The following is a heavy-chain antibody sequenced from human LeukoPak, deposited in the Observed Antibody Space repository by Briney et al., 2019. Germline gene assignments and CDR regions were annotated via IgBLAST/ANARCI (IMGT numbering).Heavy chain of an antibody. CDR1: GFTFSSYA. V-gene: IGHV3-23*01. CDR2: ISSSCENT. CDR3: AKVLGIAAAGPLMGYYYYYYMDV. J-gene: IGHJ6*03. D-gene: IGHD6-13*01. Sequence: PGGSLRLSCAASGFTFSSYAMNWVRQAPGKGLEGVSAISSSCENTYYADSVKGRFTIARDNSKNTLYLQMNSLRAEDTAVYYCAKVLGIAAAGPLMGYYYYYYMDVWGKGTTVTISS.